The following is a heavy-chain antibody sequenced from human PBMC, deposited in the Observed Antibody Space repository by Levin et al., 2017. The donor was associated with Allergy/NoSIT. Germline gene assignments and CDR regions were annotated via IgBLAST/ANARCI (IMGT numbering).Heavy chain of an antibody. D-gene: IGHD1-1*01. CDR1: GGSISSPTHY. V-gene: IGHV4-39*07. J-gene: IGHJ5*02. CDR3: ARNDTLNLGGAPTTWFDP. Sequence: SETLSLTCTVSGGSISSPTHYWAWIRQAPGKGLEWIGSVYFSGSTAYNPSLKSRVSISINTSTKQFSLNLRSVTAADTAVYYCARNDTLNLGGAPTTWFDPWGQGTLVTVSS. CDR2: VYFSGST.